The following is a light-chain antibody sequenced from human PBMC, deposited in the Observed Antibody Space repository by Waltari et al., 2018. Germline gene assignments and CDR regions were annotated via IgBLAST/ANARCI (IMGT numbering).Light chain of an antibody. Sequence: QSALTQPRSVSGSPGQSVTISCTGTGSDSGGSADVSWYQQHPGKAPILVIYDVAKRPSGVPDRFSGSKSGTSASLTVSRLQADDEADYYCCSFAGTWVFGGGTKLTVL. V-gene: IGLV2-11*01. CDR2: DVA. CDR1: GSDSGGSAD. CDR3: CSFAGTWV. J-gene: IGLJ3*02.